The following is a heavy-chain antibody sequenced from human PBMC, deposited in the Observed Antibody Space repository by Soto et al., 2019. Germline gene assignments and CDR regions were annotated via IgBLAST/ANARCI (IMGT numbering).Heavy chain of an antibody. CDR3: AREWGGIQLHEGALGY. Sequence: SETLSLTCTVSGGSISSYYWSWIRQPPGKGLEWIGYIYYNGSTNYNPSLKSRVTISVDTSKNQFSLKLSSVTAADTAVYYCAREWGGIQLHEGALGYWGQGTLVTVSS. CDR2: IYYNGST. CDR1: GGSISSYY. D-gene: IGHD5-18*01. V-gene: IGHV4-59*01. J-gene: IGHJ4*02.